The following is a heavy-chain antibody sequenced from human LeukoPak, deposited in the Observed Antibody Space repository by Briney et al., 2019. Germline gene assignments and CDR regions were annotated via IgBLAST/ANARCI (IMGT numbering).Heavy chain of an antibody. CDR3: TRMIAVAGKGNWIDP. V-gene: IGHV3-49*04. CDR1: GFTFFDYA. D-gene: IGHD6-19*01. CDR2: IRSKAYGGTT. Sequence: GSLRLPCTASGFTFFDYAMSWVRQAPGRGRGWVGFIRSKAYGGTTEYAASVKGRLSISRDDTKSNAYLQMNSLKTEDTAVYYCTRMIAVAGKGNWIDPWGQGNLVTVSS. J-gene: IGHJ5*02.